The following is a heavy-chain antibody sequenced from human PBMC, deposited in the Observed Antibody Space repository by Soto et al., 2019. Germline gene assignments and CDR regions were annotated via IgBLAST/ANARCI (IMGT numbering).Heavy chain of an antibody. D-gene: IGHD6-13*01. CDR2: IYPGDSDT. CDR3: ARTAATGKYYYGVDI. J-gene: IGHJ6*02. V-gene: IGHV5-51*01. Sequence: GESLKISCKGSGYSFTSYWIGWVRQMPGKGLEWMGIIYPGDSDTRYSPSFQGQVTISADKSISTAYLQWSSLKASDTAMYYCARTAATGKYYYGVDIWGQGTTVTVSS. CDR1: GYSFTSYW.